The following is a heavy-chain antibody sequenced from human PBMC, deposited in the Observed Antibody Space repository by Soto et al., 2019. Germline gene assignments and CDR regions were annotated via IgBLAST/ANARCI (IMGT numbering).Heavy chain of an antibody. Sequence: GGSLRLSCAASGFTFSSYAMGWVRQGPGKGLEWVAVVSIGGSTHYADSVRGRFTISRDNSKSTLSLQMNSLTAEDTAVYFCAKRRGAGGHFDYWGQGALVTVSS. J-gene: IGHJ4*02. CDR2: VSIGGST. V-gene: IGHV3-23*01. CDR3: AKRRGAGGHFDY. CDR1: GFTFSSYA. D-gene: IGHD2-15*01.